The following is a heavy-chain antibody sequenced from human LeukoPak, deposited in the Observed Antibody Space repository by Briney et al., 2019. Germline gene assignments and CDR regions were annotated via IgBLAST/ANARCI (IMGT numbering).Heavy chain of an antibody. V-gene: IGHV4-59*01. Sequence: SETLSLTCTVSGGSISSYYWSWIRQPPGKGLEWIGYIYYSGSTNYNPSLKSRVTISVDTSKNQFSLKLSSVTAADTAVYYCARDSPESSSFDYWGQGTLATVSS. CDR2: IYYSGST. J-gene: IGHJ4*02. CDR3: ARDSPESSSFDY. D-gene: IGHD6-13*01. CDR1: GGSISSYY.